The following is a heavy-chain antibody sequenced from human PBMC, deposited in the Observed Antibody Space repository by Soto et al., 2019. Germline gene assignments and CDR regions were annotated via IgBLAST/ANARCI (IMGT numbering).Heavy chain of an antibody. J-gene: IGHJ4*02. CDR1: SGSISSYY. CDR2: MYYSGSP. V-gene: IGHV4-59*01. CDR3: ARDRRGDSYGFFDY. D-gene: IGHD5-18*01. Sequence: SETLSLTCTVSSGSISSYYWSWIRQPPGKGLEWIGYMYYSGSPSYNPSFKSRVSISMNTSKNQFSLKLSAVTAADTAVYYCARDRRGDSYGFFDYWGQGALVTSPQ.